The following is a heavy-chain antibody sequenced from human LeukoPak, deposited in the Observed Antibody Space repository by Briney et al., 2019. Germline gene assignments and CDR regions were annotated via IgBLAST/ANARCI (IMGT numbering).Heavy chain of an antibody. V-gene: IGHV3-15*07. CDR3: YTSITDY. Sequence: GGSLKLSCAASGFNVNNAWMSWVRQAPGKGLEWVGRIRSKIDGGATDYAAPVKGRFTISRDDSKNTLYLQINSLKIEDTAMYYCYTSITDYWGQGTLVTVSS. CDR1: GFNVNNAW. D-gene: IGHD2-21*01. J-gene: IGHJ4*02. CDR2: IRSKIDGGAT.